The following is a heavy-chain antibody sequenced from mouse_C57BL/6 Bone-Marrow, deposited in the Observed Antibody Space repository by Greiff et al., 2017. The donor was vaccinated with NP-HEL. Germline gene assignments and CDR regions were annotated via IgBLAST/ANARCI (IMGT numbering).Heavy chain of an antibody. J-gene: IGHJ4*01. CDR3: AGGGYYVGDAMDY. V-gene: IGHV1-80*01. D-gene: IGHD2-3*01. Sequence: QVQLQQSGAELVKPGASVKISCKASGYAFSSYWMNWVKQRPGKGLEWIGQIYPGDGDTNYNGKFKGKATLTADKSSSTAYMQLSSLTSEDSAVYFCAGGGYYVGDAMDYWGQGTSVTVSS. CDR2: IYPGDGDT. CDR1: GYAFSSYW.